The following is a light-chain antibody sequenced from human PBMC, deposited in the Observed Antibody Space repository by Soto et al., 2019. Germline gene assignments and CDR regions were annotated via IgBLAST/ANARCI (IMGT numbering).Light chain of an antibody. CDR2: EVY. CDR1: SSDVGGYNY. V-gene: IGLV2-8*01. Sequence: QSALTQPPSASGSPGQSVTISCTGTSSDVGGYNYVSWYQHHPGKAPKLIIYEVYKRPSGVPDRFSGSKSGNTAALTVSGLQAEDEADYYCRSYVGTNSYVFGTGTKVTV. CDR3: RSYVGTNSYV. J-gene: IGLJ1*01.